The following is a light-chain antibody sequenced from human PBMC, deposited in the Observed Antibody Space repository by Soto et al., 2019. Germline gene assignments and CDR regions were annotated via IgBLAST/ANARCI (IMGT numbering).Light chain of an antibody. Sequence: QSVLTHPSSVSRSPGQSLTISCPGTNSDVGSYKLVSWYQQHPGKAPKLMIYEVNKRPSGVSNCFSGSKSGITAFLTISGLQAEDEADYYCCSYAGSSTPLIFGTGTKVTVL. J-gene: IGLJ1*01. CDR3: CSYAGSSTPLI. CDR1: NSDVGSYKL. CDR2: EVN. V-gene: IGLV2-23*02.